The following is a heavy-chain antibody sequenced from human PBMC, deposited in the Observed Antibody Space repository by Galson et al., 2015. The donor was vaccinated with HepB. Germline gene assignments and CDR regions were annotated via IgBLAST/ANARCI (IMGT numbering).Heavy chain of an antibody. D-gene: IGHD1-26*01. J-gene: IGHJ4*02. CDR2: ISYDGSNK. Sequence: SLRLSCAASGFTFSSYGMHWVRQAPGKGLEWVAVISYDGSNKYYADSVKGRFTISRDNSKNTLYLQMNSLRAEDTAVYYCAKDSGGSYLFDYWGQGTLVTVSS. V-gene: IGHV3-30*18. CDR3: AKDSGGSYLFDY. CDR1: GFTFSSYG.